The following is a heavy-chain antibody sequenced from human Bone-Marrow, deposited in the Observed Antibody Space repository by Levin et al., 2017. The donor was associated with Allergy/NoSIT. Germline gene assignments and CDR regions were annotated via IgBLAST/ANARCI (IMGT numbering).Heavy chain of an antibody. CDR2: INWNGGST. J-gene: IGHJ4*02. D-gene: IGHD6-13*01. CDR1: GFSFDDYG. V-gene: IGHV3-20*04. Sequence: GGSLRLSCAASGFSFDDYGMTWVRQAPGKGLEWVSGINWNGGSTGYAESVKGRFTISRDNAKNSLYLQMNSLRAEDTAFYYCARASYIAAAWYLFDYWGQGALVTVSS. CDR3: ARASYIAAAWYLFDY.